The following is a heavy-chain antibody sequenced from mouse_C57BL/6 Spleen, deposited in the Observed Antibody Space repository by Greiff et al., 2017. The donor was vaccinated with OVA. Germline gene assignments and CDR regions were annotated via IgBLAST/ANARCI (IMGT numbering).Heavy chain of an antibody. CDR3: ARRDWDDGYFDY. D-gene: IGHD4-1*01. Sequence: EVKLVESGGGLVQPGGSLKLSCAASGFTFSDYYTYWVRQTPEKRLEWVAYISNGGGSTYYPDTVKGRFTISRDNAKNTLYLQMSRLKSEDTAMYYCARRDWDDGYFDYWGQGTTLTVSS. J-gene: IGHJ2*01. CDR2: ISNGGGST. CDR1: GFTFSDYY. V-gene: IGHV5-12*01.